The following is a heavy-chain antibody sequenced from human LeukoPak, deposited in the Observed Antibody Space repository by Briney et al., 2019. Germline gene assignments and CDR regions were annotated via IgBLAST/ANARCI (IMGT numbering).Heavy chain of an antibody. Sequence: SETLSLTCTVSGGSISSFYWSWIRQPAGKGLEWIGRIYSSGSTNFNPSLKSRVTMSVDTSKNQVSLKLSSVTAADTAVYYCARGAGYSGSYQYYFDYWGQGTLVTVSS. CDR3: ARGAGYSGSYQYYFDY. J-gene: IGHJ4*02. CDR2: IYSSGST. D-gene: IGHD1-26*01. CDR1: GGSISSFY. V-gene: IGHV4-4*07.